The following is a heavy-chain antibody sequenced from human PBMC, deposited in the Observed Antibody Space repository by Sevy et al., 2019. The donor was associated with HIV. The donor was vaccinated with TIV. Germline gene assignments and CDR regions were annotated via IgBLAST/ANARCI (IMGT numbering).Heavy chain of an antibody. CDR1: GGSISSGRYS. V-gene: IGHV4-30-2*01. D-gene: IGHD6-19*01. CDR2: IYHSGST. Sequence: SETLSLTCAVSGGSISSGRYSWSWIRQPPGKGLEWIGYIYHSGSTYYNPSLKSRVTISVDRSKNQFSLKLSSVTAADTAVYYCAGTRYSSGRTWEFDYWGQGTLVTVSS. CDR3: AGTRYSSGRTWEFDY. J-gene: IGHJ4*02.